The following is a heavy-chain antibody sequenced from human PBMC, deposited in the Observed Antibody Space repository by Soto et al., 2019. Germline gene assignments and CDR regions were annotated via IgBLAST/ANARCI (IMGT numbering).Heavy chain of an antibody. V-gene: IGHV1-18*01. D-gene: IGHD5-12*01. CDR1: GYTFTIYG. CDR3: ARSSIVATIMSDY. Sequence: SVKVSCKASGYTFTIYGISCVVQSPGQGLEWMGWISAYNGNTNYAQKLQGRVTMTTDTSTSTAYMELRSLRSDDTAVYYCARSSIVATIMSDYWGQGTLVTVSS. J-gene: IGHJ4*02. CDR2: ISAYNGNT.